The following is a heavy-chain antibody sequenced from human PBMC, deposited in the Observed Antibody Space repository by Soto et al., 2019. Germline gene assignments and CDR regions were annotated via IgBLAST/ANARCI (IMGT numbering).Heavy chain of an antibody. CDR2: ISYDGSNK. CDR3: VKDGSSGWPYYYGMDV. V-gene: IGHV3-30*18. Sequence: QVQLVESGGGVVQPGRSLRLSCAASGFTFSSYGMHWVRQAPGKGLEWVAVISYDGSNKYYADSLKGRFTVSRDNSKNTLYLQMSSLRAEDTAVYYCVKDGSSGWPYYYGMDVWCQVTTVTVSS. CDR1: GFTFSSYG. J-gene: IGHJ6*02. D-gene: IGHD6-19*01.